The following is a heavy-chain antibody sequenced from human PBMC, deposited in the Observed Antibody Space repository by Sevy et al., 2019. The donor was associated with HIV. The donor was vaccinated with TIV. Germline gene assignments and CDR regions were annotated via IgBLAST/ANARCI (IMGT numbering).Heavy chain of an antibody. D-gene: IGHD2-15*01. V-gene: IGHV3-21*01. J-gene: IGHJ4*02. CDR3: VRDGWNY. CDR2: MTSSGSYI. CDR1: GFTFSTST. Sequence: GGSLRLSCAASGFTFSTSTMNWVRQAPGKGLEWVSLMTSSGSYILYSDSVKGRFTISRDNAKNSVFLQMNSLRVEDTAVYYCVRDGWNYWGQGTLVTVSS.